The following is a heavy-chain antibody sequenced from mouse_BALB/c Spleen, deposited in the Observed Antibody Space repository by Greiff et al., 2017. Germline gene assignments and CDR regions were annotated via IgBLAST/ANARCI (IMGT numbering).Heavy chain of an antibody. V-gene: IGHV2-6-7*01. Sequence: QVQLKQSGPGLVAPSQSLSITCTVSGFSLTGYGVNWVRQPPGKGLEWLGMIWGDGSTDYNSALKSRLSISKDNSKSQVFLKMNSLQTDDTARYYCARYYGSSYLYAMDYWGQGTSVTVSS. CDR1: GFSLTGYG. J-gene: IGHJ4*01. CDR2: IWGDGST. CDR3: ARYYGSSYLYAMDY. D-gene: IGHD1-1*01.